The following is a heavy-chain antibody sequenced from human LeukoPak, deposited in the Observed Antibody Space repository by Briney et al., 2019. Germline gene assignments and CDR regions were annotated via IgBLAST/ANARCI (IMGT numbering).Heavy chain of an antibody. CDR1: GGSISRYY. D-gene: IGHD2-15*01. Sequence: SETLSLTCNVSGGSISRYYWSWIRQPPGKGLEWIGYVYYSGSTNYNPSLKSRVTISVDTSKNQFSLNLSSVTAADTAVYYCAREDCSGGSCYRNWFDPWGQGTLVTASS. CDR2: VYYSGST. V-gene: IGHV4-59*08. J-gene: IGHJ5*02. CDR3: AREDCSGGSCYRNWFDP.